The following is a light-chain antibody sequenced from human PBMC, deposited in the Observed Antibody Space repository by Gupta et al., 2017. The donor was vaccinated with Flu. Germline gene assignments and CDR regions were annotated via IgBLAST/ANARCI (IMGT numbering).Light chain of an antibody. V-gene: IGKV1-9*01. CDR3: QQLNSYPRLT. Sequence: DIQLTQSSSFLSASVSDRVTITRRASQGISSYLAWYQQKPGKAPKLLIYAASTVQSGVPSRFSGSGSGTEFTLTLSSLQPKDFATYYCQQLNSYPRLTFGGGTKVEIK. J-gene: IGKJ4*01. CDR1: QGISSY. CDR2: AAS.